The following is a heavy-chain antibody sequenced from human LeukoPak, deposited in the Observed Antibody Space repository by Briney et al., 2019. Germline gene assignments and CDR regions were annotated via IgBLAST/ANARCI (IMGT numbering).Heavy chain of an antibody. Sequence: GGSLRLSCAASGFTFSSYAMSWVRQAPGKGLEWVSAMSGTGGSTYYADSVKGRFTISRDNSKNTVYLQMNSLRVEDTAMYYCAKDPREDCSGGSCYYLHYWGQGTLVTVSS. D-gene: IGHD2-15*01. CDR2: MSGTGGST. J-gene: IGHJ4*02. CDR3: AKDPREDCSGGSCYYLHY. V-gene: IGHV3-23*01. CDR1: GFTFSSYA.